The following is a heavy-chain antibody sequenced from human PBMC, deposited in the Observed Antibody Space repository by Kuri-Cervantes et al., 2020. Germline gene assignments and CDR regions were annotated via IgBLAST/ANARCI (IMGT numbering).Heavy chain of an antibody. J-gene: IGHJ3*02. CDR2: IHGGGDA. V-gene: IGHV3-23*01. CDR1: GFTFSSYV. D-gene: IGHD3-10*01. CDR3: ARAQTLLWLDPAFDI. Sequence: GESLKISCAASGFTFSSYVMYWVRQAPGKGLEWVSDIHGGGDAFYADSVRGRFTISRDNAKNSLYLQMNSLRAEDTAVYYCARAQTLLWLDPAFDIWGQGTMVTVSS.